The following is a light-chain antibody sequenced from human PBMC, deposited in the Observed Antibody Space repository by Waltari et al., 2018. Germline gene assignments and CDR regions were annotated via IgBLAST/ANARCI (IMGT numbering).Light chain of an antibody. J-gene: IGKJ1*01. V-gene: IGKV3-20*01. CDR3: QHYLRLPVT. Sequence: EIVLTQSPGTLSLSLGERATVSCRASQSVSRALAWYQQKPGQAPRLLIYGASTRATGNPDRFSGSGSGTDFSLTSSRLEPEDFAIYYCQHYLRLPVTFGQGTTVEI. CDR2: GAS. CDR1: QSVSRA.